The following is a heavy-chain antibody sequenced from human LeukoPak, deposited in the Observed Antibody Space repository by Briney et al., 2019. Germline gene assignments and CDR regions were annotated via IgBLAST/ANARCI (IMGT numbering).Heavy chain of an antibody. CDR2: IYTSGST. CDR3: ARDMSSGWSFDY. CDR1: GGSISSYY. Sequence: SETLSLTCTVSGGSISSYYWSWLRQPAGKGMEWIARIYTSGSTNYNPSLKSRVTMSVDTSKNQFSLKLSSVTAADTAVYYCARDMSSGWSFDYWGQGTLVTVSS. D-gene: IGHD6-19*01. J-gene: IGHJ4*02. V-gene: IGHV4-4*07.